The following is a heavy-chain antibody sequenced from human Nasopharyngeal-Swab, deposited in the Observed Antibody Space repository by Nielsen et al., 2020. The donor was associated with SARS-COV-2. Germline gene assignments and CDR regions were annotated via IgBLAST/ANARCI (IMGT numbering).Heavy chain of an antibody. CDR3: ARLRATVTTSYYYYYYMDV. Sequence: WIRQPPGKGLEGIGSIYYSGSSYYNPSLESRVTISVDTSKNQFSLKLSSVTAADTAVYYCARLRATVTTSYYYYYYMDVWGKGTTVTVSS. V-gene: IGHV4-39*01. CDR2: IYYSGSS. J-gene: IGHJ6*03. D-gene: IGHD4-11*01.